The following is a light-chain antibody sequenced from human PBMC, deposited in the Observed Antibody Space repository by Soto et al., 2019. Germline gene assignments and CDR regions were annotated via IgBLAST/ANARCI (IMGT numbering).Light chain of an antibody. CDR1: SSDVGDYNY. CDR2: EVS. V-gene: IGLV2-14*01. J-gene: IGLJ3*02. Sequence: QSALTQPASVSESPGQSITISCTGTSSDVGDYNYVSWYQQHPGTAHKLIIYEVSNRPSGVSNRFSGSKSGNTASLTISGLQAEYEADYFCSSYTSIHTWVFGGGTKLTVL. CDR3: SSYTSIHTWV.